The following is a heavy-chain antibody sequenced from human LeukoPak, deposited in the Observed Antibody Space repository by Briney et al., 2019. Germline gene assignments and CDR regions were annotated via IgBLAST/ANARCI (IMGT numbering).Heavy chain of an antibody. CDR1: GGSLSGSY. CDR3: ARARRDSGYYKVDY. Sequence: PSETLSLTCAVYGGSLSGSYWSWIPQPPGKGLRGIGEINHSGSANYNPSLKSRVTLSIDKSKNQFSLNLNSVTAADTAVYYCARARRDSGYYKVDYWGQGTLVTVSS. D-gene: IGHD3-3*01. V-gene: IGHV4-34*01. CDR2: INHSGSA. J-gene: IGHJ4*02.